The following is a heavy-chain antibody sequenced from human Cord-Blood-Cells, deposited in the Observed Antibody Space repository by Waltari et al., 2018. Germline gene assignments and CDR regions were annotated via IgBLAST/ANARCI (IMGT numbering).Heavy chain of an antibody. CDR2: INPTGGGT. J-gene: IGHJ4*02. CDR3: ARDGGELAPFDY. Sequence: QVQLVQSGAEVKKPGASVKVSCKASGYTVTGYYMHWVGQAPGQGLEWMGWINPTGGGTNYAQKFQGRVTMTRDTSISTAYMELSRLRSDDTAVYYCARDGGELAPFDYWGQGTLVTVSS. CDR1: GYTVTGYY. V-gene: IGHV1-2*02. D-gene: IGHD1-26*01.